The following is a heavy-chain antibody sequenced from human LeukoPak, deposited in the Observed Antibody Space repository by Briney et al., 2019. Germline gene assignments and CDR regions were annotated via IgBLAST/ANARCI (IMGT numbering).Heavy chain of an antibody. J-gene: IGHJ6*02. CDR3: ARDHGYFGMDV. CDR1: GGSIGNYY. V-gene: IGHV4-59*01. Sequence: PSETLSLTCIVSGGSIGNYYWNWIRQPPGRGLEWIGYTSYSGNTIYNPSLKSRVTISIDPFKNQLSLKVTSVTAADTAVYYCARDHGYFGMDVWGQGTTVTISS. CDR2: TSYSGNT.